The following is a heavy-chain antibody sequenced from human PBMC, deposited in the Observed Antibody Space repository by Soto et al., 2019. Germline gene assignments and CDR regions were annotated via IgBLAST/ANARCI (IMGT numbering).Heavy chain of an antibody. J-gene: IGHJ6*02. V-gene: IGHV4-39*01. CDR3: ARLHGYCISSSCHGHYAMDV. Sequence: ASENPSLPWTVSSASLSRTNYTGGWIRQPPRKGLDWIGNIYYSGSTYYNPSLNSRVTVSVDTSKNQFSLKVTSVTAADTAVYYCARLHGYCISSSCHGHYAMDVWGQGTTVTVSS. CDR1: SASLSRTNYT. CDR2: IYYSGST. D-gene: IGHD2-2*01.